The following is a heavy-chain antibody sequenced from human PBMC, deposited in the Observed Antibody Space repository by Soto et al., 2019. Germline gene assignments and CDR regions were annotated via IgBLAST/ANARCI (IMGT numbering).Heavy chain of an antibody. J-gene: IGHJ4*02. CDR2: ISGNGGDI. V-gene: IGHV3-23*01. Sequence: EVQLLESGGALVQPGGSLRLSCAASGFTFRNYAMSWVRQAPGKGLEWVSRISGNGGDINYADSVKGRFTISRDNSKNTLYLQMTSLRPEDTAVYYCASGAAFYYDTSRYWGQGTLVTVSS. CDR3: ASGAAFYYDTSRY. CDR1: GFTFRNYA. D-gene: IGHD3-22*01.